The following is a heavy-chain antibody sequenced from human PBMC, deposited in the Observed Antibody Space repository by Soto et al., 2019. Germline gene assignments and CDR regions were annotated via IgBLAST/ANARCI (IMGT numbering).Heavy chain of an antibody. CDR2: FSFYGRRDNT. CDR1: GFTFSSYD. D-gene: IGHD1-1*01. V-gene: IGHV3-23*01. J-gene: IGHJ4*02. Sequence: EVQLLESGGGLVQPGGSLRLSCVGSGFTFSSYDMTWVRQAPGKGLEWVSSFSFYGRRDNTYYADSVKGRFTIARDNSRNTVYLQMDNLRLEDPAVYYCAKCLYNDTGGPNDHWGQGTLVTVSS. CDR3: AKCLYNDTGGPNDH.